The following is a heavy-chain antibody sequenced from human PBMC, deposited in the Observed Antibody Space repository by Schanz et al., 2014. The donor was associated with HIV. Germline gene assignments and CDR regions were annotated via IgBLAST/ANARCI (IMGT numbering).Heavy chain of an antibody. CDR2: ISYDGSNK. CDR3: AKDRITGTTGVPYYYYGMDV. Sequence: QVQLVESGGGVVQPGRSLRLSCAASGFTLSSYGMHWVRQAPGKGLEWVAVISYDGSNKYYADSVKGRFTISRDNSKNTLYLQMNSLRAEDTAVYYCAKDRITGTTGVPYYYYGMDVWGQGTTVTVSS. J-gene: IGHJ6*02. D-gene: IGHD1-7*01. CDR1: GFTLSSYG. V-gene: IGHV3-30*18.